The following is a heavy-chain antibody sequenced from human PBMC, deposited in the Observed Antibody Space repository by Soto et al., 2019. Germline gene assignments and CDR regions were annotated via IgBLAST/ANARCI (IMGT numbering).Heavy chain of an antibody. D-gene: IGHD6-19*01. V-gene: IGHV4-34*01. CDR3: ARGDSSGWCKCYFDY. CDR2: INHSGST. Sequence: QVQLQQWGAGLLKPSETLSLTCAVYGGSFSGYYWSWIRQPPGKGLEWMGEINHSGSTTYNPSLKRQLTLSVDTSRNKYSLKLSSVTAADTAVYYCARGDSSGWCKCYFDYWGQGTLVTVSS. J-gene: IGHJ4*02. CDR1: GGSFSGYY.